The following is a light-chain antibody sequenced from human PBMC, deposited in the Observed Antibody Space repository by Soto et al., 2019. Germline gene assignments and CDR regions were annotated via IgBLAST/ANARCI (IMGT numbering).Light chain of an antibody. CDR3: CSYAGGNTFPYV. CDR2: GVT. CDR1: SRDVETYNL. Sequence: QSALTQPASVSGSPGQSITISCTGTSRDVETYNLVSWYQQHPGKAPKLLIYGVTKRPSGLSDRFSGSKSGNTASLTISGLQAEDEADYYCCSYAGGNTFPYVFGTGTKLTVL. J-gene: IGLJ1*01. V-gene: IGLV2-23*02.